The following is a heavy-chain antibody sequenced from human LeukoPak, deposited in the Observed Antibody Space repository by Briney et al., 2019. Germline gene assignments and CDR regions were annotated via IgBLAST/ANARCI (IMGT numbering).Heavy chain of an antibody. CDR3: AKGKDDSSGYYFDAFDI. Sequence: PGRSLRLSCAASGFTFDDYAMHWARQAPGKGLEWVSGISWNSGSIGYADSVKGRFTISRDNAKNSLYLQMNSLRAEDTALYYCAKGKDDSSGYYFDAFDIWGQGTMVTVSS. V-gene: IGHV3-9*01. J-gene: IGHJ3*02. CDR2: ISWNSGSI. CDR1: GFTFDDYA. D-gene: IGHD3-22*01.